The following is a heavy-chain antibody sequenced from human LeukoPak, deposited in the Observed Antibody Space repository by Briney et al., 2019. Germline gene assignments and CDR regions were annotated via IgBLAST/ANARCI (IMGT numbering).Heavy chain of an antibody. Sequence: PGGSLRLSCSASGFTFSSYAMHWVRQAPGKGREYVSAISSNGGSTYYADSVKGRFTISRDKSKNTLYLQMSSLRAEDTAVYYCVKTVYGTMVRGVITSPFDYWGQGTLVTVSS. D-gene: IGHD3-10*01. V-gene: IGHV3-64D*06. J-gene: IGHJ4*02. CDR3: VKTVYGTMVRGVITSPFDY. CDR2: ISSNGGST. CDR1: GFTFSSYA.